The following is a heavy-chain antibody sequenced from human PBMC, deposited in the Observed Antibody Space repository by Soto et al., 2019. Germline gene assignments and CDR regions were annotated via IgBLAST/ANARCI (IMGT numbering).Heavy chain of an antibody. J-gene: IGHJ4*02. D-gene: IGHD3-16*01. CDR2: ISYDGSNK. CDR3: ARAPSDGDPYFDS. Sequence: PGGSLRLSCAASGFTFSSYPMHWVRQAPGKGLEWVAVISYDGSNKYYAESVKGRFTISRDNSENTLSLQMNSLRGEDTAVYYCARAPSDGDPYFDSWGQGTQVTVSS. V-gene: IGHV3-30-3*01. CDR1: GFTFSSYP.